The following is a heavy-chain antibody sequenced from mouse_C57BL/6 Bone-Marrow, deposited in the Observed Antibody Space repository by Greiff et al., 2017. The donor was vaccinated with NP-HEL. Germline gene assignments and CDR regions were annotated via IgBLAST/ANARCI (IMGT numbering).Heavy chain of an antibody. J-gene: IGHJ1*03. CDR2: IDPSDSYT. CDR1: GYTFTSYW. D-gene: IGHD2-3*01. Sequence: VKLQQPGAELVKPGASVKLSCKASGYTFTSYWMQWVKQRPGQGLEWIGEIDPSDSYTNYNQKFKGKATLTVDTSSSTAYMQLSSLTSEDSAVYYCALIYPGYFDVWGTGTTVTVSS. CDR3: ALIYPGYFDV. V-gene: IGHV1-50*01.